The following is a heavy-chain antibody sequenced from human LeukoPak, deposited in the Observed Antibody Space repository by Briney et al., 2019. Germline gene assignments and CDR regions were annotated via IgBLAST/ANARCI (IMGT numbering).Heavy chain of an antibody. CDR3: AQVYDFWSGYYVY. J-gene: IGHJ4*02. V-gene: IGHV3-74*01. D-gene: IGHD3-3*01. Sequence: GGSLRLSCAASGFTFSSYAMSWVRQAPGKGLEWVSRISTDGSSTSYADSVKGRFTISRDNAKNTLYLQMNSLRAEDTAVYYCAQVYDFWSGYYVYWGQGTLVTVSS. CDR2: ISTDGSST. CDR1: GFTFSSYA.